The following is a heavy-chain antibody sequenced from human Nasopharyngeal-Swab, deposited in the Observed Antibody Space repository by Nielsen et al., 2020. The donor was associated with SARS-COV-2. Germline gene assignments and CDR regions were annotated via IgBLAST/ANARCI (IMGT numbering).Heavy chain of an antibody. J-gene: IGHJ4*02. D-gene: IGHD5-18*01. CDR2: NKSKSDGGTT. V-gene: IGHV3-15*05. Sequence: GESLKISCAASGFNFSDASMNLVRQAPGKGLEWLGRNKSKSDGGTTDFAAPVKGRLTISRDESQNTLYLQVNSLKSEDTAMYYCTTGGYRYGSDYWGQGTLVTVSS. CDR3: TTGGYRYGSDY. CDR1: GFNFSDAS.